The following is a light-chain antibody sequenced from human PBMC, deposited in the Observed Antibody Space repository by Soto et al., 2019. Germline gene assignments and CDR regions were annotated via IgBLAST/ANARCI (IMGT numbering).Light chain of an antibody. CDR3: SSYTSSSTLYV. J-gene: IGLJ1*01. CDR1: SSVVGGYNY. Sequence: QSALTQPASVSGSPGQSITISCTGTSSVVGGYNYVSWYQQHPGKAPKLMIYEVSNRPSGVSNRFSGSKSGNTASLTISGLQAEDEADYSCSSYTSSSTLYVFGTGTKVTVL. CDR2: EVS. V-gene: IGLV2-14*01.